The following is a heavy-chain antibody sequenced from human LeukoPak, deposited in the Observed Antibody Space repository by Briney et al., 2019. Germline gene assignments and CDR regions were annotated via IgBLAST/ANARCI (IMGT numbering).Heavy chain of an antibody. D-gene: IGHD5-18*01. CDR3: ARDAGYVRFDF. Sequence: PGGSLRLSCAASGFTFSTYTMHWVRQAPGKGLEYVSSISGNGGSREYANSVKGRFTISRDNSRNTLYLQMGSLRAEDMAEYYCARDAGYVRFDFWGQGTLATVSS. J-gene: IGHJ4*02. CDR2: ISGNGGSR. CDR1: GFTFSTYT. V-gene: IGHV3-64*01.